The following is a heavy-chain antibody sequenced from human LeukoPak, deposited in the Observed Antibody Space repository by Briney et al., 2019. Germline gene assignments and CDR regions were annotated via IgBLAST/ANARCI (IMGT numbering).Heavy chain of an antibody. CDR1: GFSVRTTY. CDR3: AKLRPAGSTGDH. J-gene: IGHJ4*02. V-gene: IGHV3-53*01. CDR2: LYTGGGT. D-gene: IGHD6-13*01. Sequence: GGSLRLSCAASGFSVRTTYMSWVRQAPGKRLEWVSVLYTGGGTDHADSVKGRFTISRDNSKNTLYLQMNSLRAEDTAVYYCAKLRPAGSTGDHWGQGIPVTVSS.